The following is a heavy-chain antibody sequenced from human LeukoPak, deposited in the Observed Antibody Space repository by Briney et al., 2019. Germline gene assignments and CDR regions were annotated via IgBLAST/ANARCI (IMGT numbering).Heavy chain of an antibody. J-gene: IGHJ4*02. CDR3: AIGYSYGYEYFDY. V-gene: IGHV1-69*04. CDR2: IIPILGIA. D-gene: IGHD5-18*01. Sequence: SVKVSCKASGYTFTSYGISWVRQAPGQGLEWMGRIIPILGIANYAQKFQGRVTITADKSTSTAYMELSSLRSEDTAVYYCAIGYSYGYEYFDYWGQGTLVTVSS. CDR1: GYTFTSYG.